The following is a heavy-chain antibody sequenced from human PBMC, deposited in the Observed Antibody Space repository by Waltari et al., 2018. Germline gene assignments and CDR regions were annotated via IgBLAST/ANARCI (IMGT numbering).Heavy chain of an antibody. CDR3: TRGGNYDFWSHRPFVDP. J-gene: IGHJ5*02. Sequence: QVQLQQWGAGLLKPSETLSLTCSVAGASFSAYYWGGVRHVPGTGVECIGKIRHPGNTNYNPSLQSRVAISIATSRNQFSLRVFSVTAADTGLYFCTRGGNYDFWSHRPFVDPWGPGTQVTVSS. D-gene: IGHD3-3*01. V-gene: IGHV4-34*01. CDR1: GASFSAYY. CDR2: IRHPGNT.